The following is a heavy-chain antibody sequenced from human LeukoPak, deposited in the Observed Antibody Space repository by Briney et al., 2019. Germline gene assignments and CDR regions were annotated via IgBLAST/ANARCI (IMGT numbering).Heavy chain of an antibody. CDR2: ISSSSSYI. CDR3: ARGYDSSGYFPDY. D-gene: IGHD3-22*01. Sequence: PGRSLRLSCAASGFTFSSYSMNWVRQAPGKGLEWVSSISSSSSYIYYADSVKGRFTISRDNAKNSLHLQMNSLRAEDTAVYYCARGYDSSGYFPDYWGQGTLVTVSS. CDR1: GFTFSSYS. J-gene: IGHJ4*02. V-gene: IGHV3-21*01.